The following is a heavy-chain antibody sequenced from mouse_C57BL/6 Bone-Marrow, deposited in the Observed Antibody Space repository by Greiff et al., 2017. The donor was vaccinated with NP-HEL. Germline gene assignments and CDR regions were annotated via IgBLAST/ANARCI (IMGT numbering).Heavy chain of an antibody. Sequence: VQLQQPGAELVKPGASVKLSCKASGYTFTSYWMHWVKQRPGRGLEWIGRIDPNSGGTKYNEKFKSKATLTVDKPSSTAYMQLSSLTSEDSAVYYCARELFITTVVAEPYWYFDVWGTGTTVTVSS. D-gene: IGHD1-1*01. V-gene: IGHV1-72*01. CDR2: IDPNSGGT. J-gene: IGHJ1*03. CDR3: ARELFITTVVAEPYWYFDV. CDR1: GYTFTSYW.